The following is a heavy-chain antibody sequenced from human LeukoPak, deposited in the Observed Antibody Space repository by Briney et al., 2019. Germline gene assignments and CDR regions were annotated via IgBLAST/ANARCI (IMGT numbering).Heavy chain of an antibody. J-gene: IGHJ4*02. Sequence: PGGSLRLSCAASGFTSSSYWMSWVRQAPGKGLEWVANIKQDGSEKYYVDSVKGRFTISRDNAKNSLYLQMNSLRAEDTAVYYCARDRGEGTDYWGQGTLVTVSS. CDR3: ARDRGEGTDY. CDR1: GFTSSSYW. CDR2: IKQDGSEK. V-gene: IGHV3-7*01. D-gene: IGHD3-16*01.